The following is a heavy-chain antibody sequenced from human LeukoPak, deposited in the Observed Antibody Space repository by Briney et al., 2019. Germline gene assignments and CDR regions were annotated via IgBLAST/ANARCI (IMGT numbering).Heavy chain of an antibody. Sequence: ASVKVSCKASGGTFSSYAISWVRQAPGQGLEWMGGVIPIFGTANYAQKFQGRVTITADESTSTAYMELSSLRSEDPAVYYCARDVYCSGGSCYYYYGMDVWGQGTTVTVSS. J-gene: IGHJ6*02. CDR2: VIPIFGTA. V-gene: IGHV1-69*13. CDR3: ARDVYCSGGSCYYYYGMDV. CDR1: GGTFSSYA. D-gene: IGHD2-15*01.